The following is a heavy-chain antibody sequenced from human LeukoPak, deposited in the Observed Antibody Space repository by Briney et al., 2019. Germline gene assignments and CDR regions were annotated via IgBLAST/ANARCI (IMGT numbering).Heavy chain of an antibody. CDR1: GGSISSYY. V-gene: IGHV4-59*08. D-gene: IGHD6-19*01. Sequence: RTSETLSLTCTVSGGSISSYYWSWIRQPPGKGLEWIGYIYYSGSTYYNPSLKSRVTISVDTSKNQFSLKLSSVTAADTAVYYCARRSSGWYFDYWGQGTLVTVSS. CDR2: IYYSGST. CDR3: ARRSSGWYFDY. J-gene: IGHJ4*02.